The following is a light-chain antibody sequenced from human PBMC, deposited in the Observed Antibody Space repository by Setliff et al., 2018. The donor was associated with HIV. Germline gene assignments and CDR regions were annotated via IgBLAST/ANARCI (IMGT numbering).Light chain of an antibody. CDR1: ASNIGANT. CDR3: STWDDNLNAKV. CDR2: IND. Sequence: QSALTQPPSASGTPGQRVTISCSGSASNIGANTVTWYQQFPGTAPQLLIYINDHRPSGVPHRFSASKSGTTASLAISGLQSGDEADYYCSTWDDNLNAKVFGSGTKVTVL. V-gene: IGLV1-44*01. J-gene: IGLJ1*01.